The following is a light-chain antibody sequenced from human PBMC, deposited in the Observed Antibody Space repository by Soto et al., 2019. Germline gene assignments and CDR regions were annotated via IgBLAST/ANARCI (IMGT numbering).Light chain of an antibody. Sequence: EIVMTQSPATLSVSPWDRATLSCRASQSVSSDVAWYQQKPGQAPRLLIYGASTRATGIPARFSGSGSGTEVTLIISSLQSEDFAVYYCQQYNKWPQTFGQGTKVDIK. CDR2: GAS. V-gene: IGKV3-15*01. J-gene: IGKJ1*01. CDR1: QSVSSD. CDR3: QQYNKWPQT.